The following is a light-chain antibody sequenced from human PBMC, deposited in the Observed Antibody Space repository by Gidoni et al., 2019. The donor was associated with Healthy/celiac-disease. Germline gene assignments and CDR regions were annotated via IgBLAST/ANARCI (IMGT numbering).Light chain of an antibody. V-gene: IGKV1-39*01. Sequence: DIQMTQSPSSLSASVGDRVTITGRASQSSSRYLNWYQQKPGKAPKLLIYAASSLQSGVSSRVSGSGSGTDFPLIISSLPPEDFATYYCQQSYSTPLTFGGGTKVEIK. CDR2: AAS. J-gene: IGKJ4*01. CDR3: QQSYSTPLT. CDR1: QSSSRY.